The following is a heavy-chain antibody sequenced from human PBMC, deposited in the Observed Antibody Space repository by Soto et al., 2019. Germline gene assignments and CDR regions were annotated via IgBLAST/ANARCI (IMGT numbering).Heavy chain of an antibody. V-gene: IGHV4-30-4*01. CDR2: IYYSGST. CDR3: AREGYYYDSSGYYDY. CDR1: GGSISSGDYY. J-gene: IGHJ4*02. D-gene: IGHD3-22*01. Sequence: QVQLQESGPGLVKPSQTLSLTCTVSGGSISSGDYYWSWIRQPPGKGLEWIGYIYYSGSTYYNPSLKRQVTISVDTSKHQFPLKLSSVTAADTAVYYCAREGYYYDSSGYYDYWGQGTLVTVSS.